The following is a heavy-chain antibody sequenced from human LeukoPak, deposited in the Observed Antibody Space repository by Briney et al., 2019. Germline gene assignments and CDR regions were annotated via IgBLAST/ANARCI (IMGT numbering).Heavy chain of an antibody. CDR2: MNNDGSGT. Sequence: GGSLSLSGPASGFTFDNYTMHWVRKAPGKGRVWVSRMNNDGSGTTYADSVRGRFTISRDNAKNTLYLQMNSLRVEDTAVYFCAREIMVSREWYFDLWGRGTLVTVAS. J-gene: IGHJ2*01. CDR3: AREIMVSREWYFDL. V-gene: IGHV3-74*01. CDR1: GFTFDNYT. D-gene: IGHD2-21*01.